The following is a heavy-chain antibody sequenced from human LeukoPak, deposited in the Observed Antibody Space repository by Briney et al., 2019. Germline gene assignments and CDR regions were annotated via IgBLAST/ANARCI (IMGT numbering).Heavy chain of an antibody. J-gene: IGHJ4*02. Sequence: GSLRLSCAASGLTFSRYWMHWSRQPPGKGLEWIGEINHSGSTNYNPSLKSRVTISVDTSKKQFSLKLSSVTAADTAIYYCSRESGAFCPFGYWGQGTLVIVPS. CDR2: INHSGST. V-gene: IGHV4-34*01. D-gene: IGHD1-26*01. CDR3: SRESGAFCPFGY. CDR1: GLTFSRYW.